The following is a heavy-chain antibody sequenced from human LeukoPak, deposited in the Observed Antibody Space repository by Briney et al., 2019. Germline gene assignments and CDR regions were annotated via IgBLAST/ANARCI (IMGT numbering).Heavy chain of an antibody. V-gene: IGHV1-24*01. J-gene: IGHJ4*02. CDR1: GYTLTELS. Sequence: ASVKVSCKVSGYTLTELSMHWVRQAPGKGLEWMGGFDPEDGETIYAQKFQGRVTMTRNTSISTAYMELSSLRSEDTAVYYCARGQSFWGQGTLVTVSS. D-gene: IGHD3-10*01. CDR2: FDPEDGET. CDR3: ARGQSF.